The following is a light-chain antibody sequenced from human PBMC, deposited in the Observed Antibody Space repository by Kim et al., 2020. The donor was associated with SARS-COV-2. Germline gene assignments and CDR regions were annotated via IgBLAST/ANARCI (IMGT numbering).Light chain of an antibody. Sequence: SSELTQVPAVSVALGQTVRITCQGDSLRSYYASWYQQKPGQAPLLVMYGKNNRPSGIPDRFSGSNSGNTASLTITGAQAEDEADYYCNSRDSSGNIWLFATGTKVTVL. CDR1: SLRSYY. CDR2: GKN. V-gene: IGLV3-19*01. J-gene: IGLJ1*01. CDR3: NSRDSSGNIWL.